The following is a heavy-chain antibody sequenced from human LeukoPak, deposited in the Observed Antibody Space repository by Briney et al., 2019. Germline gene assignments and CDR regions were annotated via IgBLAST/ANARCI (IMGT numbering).Heavy chain of an antibody. D-gene: IGHD1-1*01. J-gene: IGHJ6*04. CDR1: GFTFTTYS. V-gene: IGHV3-7*03. CDR2: IKKVGSDK. Sequence: GGSLRLSCAASGFTFTTYSMSWVRQAPGKGLEWVANIKKVGSDKYYVDSVKGRFTISRDNAKNSLYLRMNTLRAEDTAVYYCARDPYNWNDGGYGMDVWGKGTTVTVYS. CDR3: ARDPYNWNDGGYGMDV.